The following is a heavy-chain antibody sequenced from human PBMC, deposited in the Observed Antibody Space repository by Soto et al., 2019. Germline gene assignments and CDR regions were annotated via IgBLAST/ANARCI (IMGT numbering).Heavy chain of an antibody. CDR1: GYSFTSYW. CDR3: ARQGTYYDFWSGYPTYGMDV. CDR2: IYPGDSDT. Sequence: GESLKISCKGSGYSFTSYWIGWVRQMPGKGLEWMGIIYPGDSDTRYSPSFQGQVTISADKYISTAYLQWSSLKASDTAMYYCARQGTYYDFWSGYPTYGMDVWGQGTTVTVSS. J-gene: IGHJ6*02. D-gene: IGHD3-3*01. V-gene: IGHV5-51*01.